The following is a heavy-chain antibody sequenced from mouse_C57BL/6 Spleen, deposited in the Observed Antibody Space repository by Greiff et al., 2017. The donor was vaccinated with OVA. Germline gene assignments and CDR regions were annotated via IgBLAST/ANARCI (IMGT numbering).Heavy chain of an antibody. J-gene: IGHJ1*03. V-gene: IGHV1-85*01. CDR1: GYTFTSYD. Sequence: QVQLQQSGPELVKPGASVKLSCKASGYTFTSYDINWVKQRPGQGLEWIGWIYPRDGSTKYNEKFKGKATLTVDTSSSTAYMELHSLTSEDSAVYFCARRGTTVPWYFDVWGTGTTVTVSS. CDR2: IYPRDGST. D-gene: IGHD1-1*01. CDR3: ARRGTTVPWYFDV.